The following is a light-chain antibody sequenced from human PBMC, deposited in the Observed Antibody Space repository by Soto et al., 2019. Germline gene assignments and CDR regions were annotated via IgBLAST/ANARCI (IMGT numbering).Light chain of an antibody. V-gene: IGKV3-20*01. J-gene: IGKJ1*01. CDR1: QSVSTNF. Sequence: EIVLTQSPGTLSLSPGEGATLSCRASQSVSTNFFAWYQQKPGQPPRLLIYGASTRATGIPDRFSGSGSGTDFTLTISRLEPEDFAVYYCQQYGRTSWTFGQGTKVDIK. CDR3: QQYGRTSWT. CDR2: GAS.